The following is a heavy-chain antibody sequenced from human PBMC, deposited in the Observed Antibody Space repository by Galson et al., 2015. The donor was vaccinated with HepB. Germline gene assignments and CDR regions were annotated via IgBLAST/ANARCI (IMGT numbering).Heavy chain of an antibody. CDR1: GYTFSSYD. Sequence: SVKVSCKASGYTFSSYDINWVRQATGQGPEWVGYMNPNSGITAYSQEFQGRVTMTSDTSINTAYMELSSLTSEDTAMYYCARGNSGYDLWGQGTLVTVSS. D-gene: IGHD5-12*01. CDR2: MNPNSGIT. CDR3: ARGNSGYDL. J-gene: IGHJ4*02. V-gene: IGHV1-8*01.